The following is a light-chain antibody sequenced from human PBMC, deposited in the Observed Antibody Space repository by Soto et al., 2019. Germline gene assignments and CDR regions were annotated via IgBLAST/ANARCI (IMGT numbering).Light chain of an antibody. Sequence: QSALTQPXSVSXXPXXSITIXCTGTSSDVGGYNYVSWYQQHPGKAPKLMIYDVSNRPSGVSNRFSGSKSGNTASLTISGLQAEDEADYYCSSYTSSSTVVFGGGTKVTVL. J-gene: IGLJ2*01. V-gene: IGLV2-14*01. CDR3: SSYTSSSTVV. CDR1: SSDVGGYNY. CDR2: DVS.